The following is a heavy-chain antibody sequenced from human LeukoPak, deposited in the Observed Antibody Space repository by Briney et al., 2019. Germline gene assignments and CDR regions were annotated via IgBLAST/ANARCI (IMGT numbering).Heavy chain of an antibody. Sequence: QSGGSLRLSCAASGFTFSNYGMHWVRQAPGKGLEWVAFIRYDGSDKYYADSVKGRFTISRDNSKNTLYLQMNSLRAEDTAVYYCAKGVTVVVPGATPGGIRGQGTMVTVSS. J-gene: IGHJ3*02. V-gene: IGHV3-30*02. D-gene: IGHD2-2*01. CDR1: GFTFSNYG. CDR3: AKGVTVVVPGATPGGI. CDR2: IRYDGSDK.